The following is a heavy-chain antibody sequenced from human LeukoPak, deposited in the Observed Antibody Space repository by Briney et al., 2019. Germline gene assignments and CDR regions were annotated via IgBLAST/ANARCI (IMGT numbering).Heavy chain of an antibody. V-gene: IGHV3-74*01. Sequence: QPGGSLRLSCAASGFTFSSYWMHWVRQAPGKGLVWVSRINSDGSSTSYADSVKGRFTISRDNAKNTLYLQMNSLRAEDTAVYYCAKFFFSFDIAVAGAIDYWGQGTLVTVSS. CDR3: AKFFFSFDIAVAGAIDY. D-gene: IGHD6-19*01. CDR1: GFTFSSYW. J-gene: IGHJ4*02. CDR2: INSDGSST.